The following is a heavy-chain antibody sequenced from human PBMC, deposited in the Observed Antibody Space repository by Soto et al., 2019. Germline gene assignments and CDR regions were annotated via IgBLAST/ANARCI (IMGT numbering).Heavy chain of an antibody. CDR2: ISYDGSNK. CDR1: GFTFSSYG. D-gene: IGHD2-2*01. Sequence: QVQLVESGGGVVQPGRSLRLSCAASGFTFSSYGMHWVRQAPGKGLEWVAVISYDGSNKYYADSVKGRFTISRDNSKNPXFLTMXXLRAEATAVYYCAKDMRVVPAAMPDSGSYYYGMDVWGQGTTVTVSS. CDR3: AKDMRVVPAAMPDSGSYYYGMDV. V-gene: IGHV3-30*18. J-gene: IGHJ6*02.